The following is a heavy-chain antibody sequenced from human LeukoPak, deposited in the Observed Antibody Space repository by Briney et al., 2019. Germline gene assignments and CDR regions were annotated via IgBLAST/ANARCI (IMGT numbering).Heavy chain of an antibody. CDR2: ISYDGSNK. Sequence: GGSLRLSCAASGFTFSSYAMHWVRQAPGKGLEWVAVISYDGSNKYYADSVKGRFTISRDNSKNTLYLQMNSLRAEDTAVYYCAREWGYYMDVWGKGTTVTVSS. CDR3: AREWGYYMDV. CDR1: GFTFSSYA. J-gene: IGHJ6*03. V-gene: IGHV3-30*14. D-gene: IGHD3-16*01.